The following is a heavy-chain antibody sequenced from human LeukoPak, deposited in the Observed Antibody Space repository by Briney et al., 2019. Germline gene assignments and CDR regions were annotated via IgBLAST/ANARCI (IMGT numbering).Heavy chain of an antibody. Sequence: PSQTLSLTCTVSGYSISSGYYWGWIRQPPGKGLEWIGSIYHSGSTYYNPSLKSRVTISVDTSKNQFSLKLSSVTAADTAVYYCARIVGDSSGYYLFDYWGQGTLVTVSS. CDR1: GYSISSGYY. D-gene: IGHD3-22*01. CDR2: IYHSGST. J-gene: IGHJ4*02. V-gene: IGHV4-38-2*02. CDR3: ARIVGDSSGYYLFDY.